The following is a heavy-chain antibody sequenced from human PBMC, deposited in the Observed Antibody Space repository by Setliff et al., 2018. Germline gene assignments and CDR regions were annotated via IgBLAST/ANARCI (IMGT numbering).Heavy chain of an antibody. CDR3: ARDMGQPYYFES. J-gene: IGHJ4*02. V-gene: IGHV4-39*07. Sequence: SETLSLTCTVSGGSISSSSHYWGWIRPPPGKGLEWIGSIYYTGSTYYNPSLKSRVTMSVDTSKRQFSLKLGSATAADTAVYYCARDMGQPYYFESWGLGTLVTVSS. CDR1: GGSISSSSHY. D-gene: IGHD1-1*01. CDR2: IYYTGST.